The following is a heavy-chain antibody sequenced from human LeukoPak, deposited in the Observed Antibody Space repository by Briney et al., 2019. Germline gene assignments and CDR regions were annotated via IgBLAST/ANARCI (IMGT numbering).Heavy chain of an antibody. CDR1: GGSISSYY. CDR3: ARETEMHIDV. J-gene: IGHJ6*02. CDR2: IYCSGST. Sequence: SETLSLTCAVSGGSISSYYWNWIRQSPGKGLEWIGYIYCSGSTNYNPSLKSRVTISLDTSKSQFSLKLRSVTAADTAVYYCARETEMHIDVWGQGTTVTVSS. V-gene: IGHV4-59*01. D-gene: IGHD5-24*01.